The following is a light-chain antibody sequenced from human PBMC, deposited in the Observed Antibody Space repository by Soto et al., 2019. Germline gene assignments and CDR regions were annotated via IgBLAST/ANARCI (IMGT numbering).Light chain of an antibody. CDR3: SSFTTRSHVV. V-gene: IGLV2-14*03. CDR1: SSDIGADNS. J-gene: IGLJ2*01. Sequence: QSVLNQPASVSGSPGQSITISCTGTSSDIGADNSVSWYQQHPGKAPQLMIYAVSHRPSRVSSRFSGSKSGNTISLTISGIQAEDEADSSCSSFTTRSHVVFRGGTKLPVL. CDR2: AVS.